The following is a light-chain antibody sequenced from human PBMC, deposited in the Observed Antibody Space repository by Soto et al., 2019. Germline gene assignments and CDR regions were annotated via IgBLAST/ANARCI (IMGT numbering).Light chain of an antibody. J-gene: IGKJ1*01. Sequence: EVVLTQSPGTLSLSPGERATLSCRASQSVAYSYLAWYQQKHGRAPRLLFYGATRRATGIPDRFSGSGSGTVFTLTISTLEPDDFAVYYCHHFGNSPETFGQGTKVE. CDR2: GAT. CDR3: HHFGNSPET. CDR1: QSVAYSY. V-gene: IGKV3-20*01.